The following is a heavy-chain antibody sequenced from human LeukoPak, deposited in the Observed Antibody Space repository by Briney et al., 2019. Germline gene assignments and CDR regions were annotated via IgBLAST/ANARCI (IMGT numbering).Heavy chain of an antibody. Sequence: SETLSLTCTVSGGSISSYYWSWIRQPAGKGLEWIGYIYYSGSSNYNPTLKSRVTISLDTSKNQFSLKLSSVTAADTAVYYCARAVGGAAADYWGQGALVTVSS. J-gene: IGHJ4*02. CDR3: ARAVGGAAADY. CDR1: GGSISSYY. D-gene: IGHD6-13*01. CDR2: IYYSGSS. V-gene: IGHV4-59*01.